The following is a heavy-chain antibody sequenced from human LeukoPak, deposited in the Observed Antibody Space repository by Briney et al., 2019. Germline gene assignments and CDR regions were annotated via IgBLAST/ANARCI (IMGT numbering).Heavy chain of an antibody. CDR2: IQRDGSNT. J-gene: IGHJ4*02. Sequence: GGSLRLSCTASGFAYSGSSMHWVRQAPGKGLEWVSGIQRDGSNTTYADSVKGRFTISRDNAKGSVYLQVNILRAEDTAVYYCSRGHYGPDYWGQGTLVTV. CDR1: GFAYSGSS. V-gene: IGHV3-74*01. CDR3: SRGHYGPDY. D-gene: IGHD3-16*01.